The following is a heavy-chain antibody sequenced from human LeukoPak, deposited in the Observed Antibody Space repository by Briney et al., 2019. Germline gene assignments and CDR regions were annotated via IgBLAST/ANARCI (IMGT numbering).Heavy chain of an antibody. D-gene: IGHD1-26*01. V-gene: IGHV3-30*14. Sequence: GGSLRLSCAASGFIFSSHAMHWVRQAPGKGLEWVAVISYDGSNEYYADSVKGRFTISRDNSKNTLYLQMNSLRAEDTAVYYCAREGTTYYYGMDVWGQGTTVTVSS. CDR3: AREGTTYYYGMDV. CDR2: ISYDGSNE. CDR1: GFIFSSHA. J-gene: IGHJ6*02.